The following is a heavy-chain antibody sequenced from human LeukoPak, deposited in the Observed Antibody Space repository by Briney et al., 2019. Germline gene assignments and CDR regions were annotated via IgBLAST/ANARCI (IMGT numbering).Heavy chain of an antibody. CDR3: ARILRYSNGIPFDY. J-gene: IGHJ4*02. D-gene: IGHD3-9*01. Sequence: SETLSLTCAVYGGSFSGYYWSWIRQPPGKGLQWIGEINHSGSTNYNPSLKSRVTILVDTSKNQFSLKLSSVTAADTAVYYCARILRYSNGIPFDYWGQGTLVTVSS. V-gene: IGHV4-34*01. CDR1: GGSFSGYY. CDR2: INHSGST.